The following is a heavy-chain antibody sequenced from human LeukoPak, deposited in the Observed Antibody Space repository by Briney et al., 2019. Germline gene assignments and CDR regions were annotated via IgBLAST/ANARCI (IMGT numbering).Heavy chain of an antibody. J-gene: IGHJ5*02. CDR3: ARESAVAGTVTHRFDP. CDR1: GVSITSYY. D-gene: IGHD6-19*01. V-gene: IGHV4-4*07. Sequence: SETLSLTCSVSGVSITSYYWTWIRQSAGKGLEWIGRIHSNGGTNYNPSLSSRLTLSVDTSKNQLSLKLTSVTAADTAVYFCARESAVAGTVTHRFDPWGQGTLVTVSS. CDR2: IHSNGGT.